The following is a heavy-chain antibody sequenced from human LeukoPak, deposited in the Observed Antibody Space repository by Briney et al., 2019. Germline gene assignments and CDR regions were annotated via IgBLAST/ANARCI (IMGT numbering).Heavy chain of an antibody. Sequence: KPGGSPRLSCAASGFTVSSNYMSWVRQAPGKGLEWVSVIYSGDNTYYADSVKGRFSISRDNSKNTLNLQMNSLRGEDTAVYYCARDQGDGYCSSTSCYERLDYWGQGTLVTVSS. D-gene: IGHD2-2*03. J-gene: IGHJ4*02. CDR2: IYSGDNT. CDR1: GFTVSSNY. V-gene: IGHV3-66*01. CDR3: ARDQGDGYCSSTSCYERLDY.